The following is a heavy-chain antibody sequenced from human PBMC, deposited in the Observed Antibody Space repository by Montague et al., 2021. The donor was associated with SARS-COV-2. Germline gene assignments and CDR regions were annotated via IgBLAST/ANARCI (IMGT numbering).Heavy chain of an antibody. J-gene: IGHJ5*02. CDR2: INHSGST. Sequence: SETLSLACAVYGGSFSGYYWSWIRQPPGKGLEWIGEINHSGSTNYNPSPKSRVTISVDTSKNQFSLKLSSVTAADTAVYYCARRNYYGSGSYYNSGFDPWGQGTLVTVSS. D-gene: IGHD3-10*01. CDR3: ARRNYYGSGSYYNSGFDP. CDR1: GGSFSGYY. V-gene: IGHV4-34*01.